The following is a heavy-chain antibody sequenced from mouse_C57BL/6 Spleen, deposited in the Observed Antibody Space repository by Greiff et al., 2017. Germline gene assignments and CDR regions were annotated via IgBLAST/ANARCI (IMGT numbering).Heavy chain of an antibody. CDR2: ISYDGSN. J-gene: IGHJ1*03. CDR1: GYSITSGYY. Sequence: EVQLVESGPGLVKPSQSLSLTCSVTGYSITSGYYWNWIRQFPGNKLEWMGYISYDGSNHYNPSLNNRVSITRDTSKNQCFLKLSSVTTEDTATYDCARGDYGRSYWYVDGWGTGTTGTVSS. CDR3: ARGDYGRSYWYVDG. D-gene: IGHD1-1*01. V-gene: IGHV3-6*01.